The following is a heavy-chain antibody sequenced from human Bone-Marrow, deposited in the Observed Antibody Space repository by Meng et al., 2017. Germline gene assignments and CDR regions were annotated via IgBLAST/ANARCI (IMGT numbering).Heavy chain of an antibody. CDR2: ISSSGSTI. CDR3: ASSPIDKYDLSALPLDY. Sequence: GESLKTSCAASGFTFSSYEMNWVRQAPGKGLEWVSYISSSGSTIYYADSVKGRFTISRDNSKNTVFLQINSLRAEDTAVYFCASSPIDKYDLSALPLDYWGQGTLVTVSS. J-gene: IGHJ4*02. V-gene: IGHV3-48*03. CDR1: GFTFSSYE. D-gene: IGHD3-22*01.